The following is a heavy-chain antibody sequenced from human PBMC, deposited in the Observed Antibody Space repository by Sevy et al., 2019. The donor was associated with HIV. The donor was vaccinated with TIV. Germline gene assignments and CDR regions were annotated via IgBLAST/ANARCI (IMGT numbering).Heavy chain of an antibody. J-gene: IGHJ6*02. CDR3: AKTINSGGGVVPAANYYYYGLDV. D-gene: IGHD2-2*01. V-gene: IGHV3-23*01. CDR1: AFTFSGYA. CDR2: INGKGRST. Sequence: GGSLRLSCAASAFTFSGYAMNWVRQAPGKGLEWVSAINGKGRSTHYADSVEGRLTISRDNSKNTLYLQMNSLRAEDTAVYYCAKTINSGGGVVPAANYYYYGLDVWGQGTTVTVSS.